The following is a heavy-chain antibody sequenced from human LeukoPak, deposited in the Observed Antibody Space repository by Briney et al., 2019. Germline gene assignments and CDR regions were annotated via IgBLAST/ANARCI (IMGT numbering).Heavy chain of an antibody. V-gene: IGHV1-2*02. CDR1: GYTFTGYY. CDR3: AREGIVVVVAAFDY. CDR2: INPNSGGT. D-gene: IGHD2-15*01. Sequence: ASVKVSCRASGYTFTGYYMHWVRQAPGQGLEGMGWINPNSGGTNYAQKFHGRVTMTRDTSIRTAYMELSRLRSDDTAVYYCAREGIVVVVAAFDYWGQGTLVTVSS. J-gene: IGHJ4*02.